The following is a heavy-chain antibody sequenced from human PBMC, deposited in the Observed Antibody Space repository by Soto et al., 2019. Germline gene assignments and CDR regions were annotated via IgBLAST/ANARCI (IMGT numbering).Heavy chain of an antibody. CDR3: ARGGSGYYYGSGSYHY. CDR1: GGSISSYY. CDR2: IYYSGST. D-gene: IGHD3-10*01. V-gene: IGHV4-59*01. Sequence: QVQLQESGPGLVKPSETLSLTCTVSGGSISSYYWSWIRQPPGKGLEWIGYIYYSGSTNYNPSLKSRVTISVDKSKNQLSLKLSSVTAADTAVYYCARGGSGYYYGSGSYHYWGQGTLVTVSS. J-gene: IGHJ4*02.